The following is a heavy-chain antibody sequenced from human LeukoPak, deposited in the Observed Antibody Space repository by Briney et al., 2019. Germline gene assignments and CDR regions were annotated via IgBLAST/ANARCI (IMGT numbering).Heavy chain of an antibody. CDR3: ARGRSSGYPYYYYYMDV. J-gene: IGHJ6*03. V-gene: IGHV4-34*01. CDR1: GGSFSGYY. Sequence: SETLSLTCAVYGGSFSGYYWSWIRQPPGKGLEWIGEVNHSGSTNYNPSLESRVTTSVDTSKNQFSLKVSPVTAADTAVYYCARGRSSGYPYYYYYMDVWGKGTTVTVSS. D-gene: IGHD3-22*01. CDR2: VNHSGST.